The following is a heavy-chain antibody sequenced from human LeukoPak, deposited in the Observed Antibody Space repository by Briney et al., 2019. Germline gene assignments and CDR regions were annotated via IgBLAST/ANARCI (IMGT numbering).Heavy chain of an antibody. Sequence: GGSLRLSCAASGFIFSSYGMHWVRQAPGKGLEWVAFIRYDGSKKYYADSVKGRFTISRDNSKNTLYLQMNTLRAEDTAVYFCAREEHYRRYFALWGRGTLVTVSS. V-gene: IGHV3-30*02. CDR3: AREEHYRRYFAL. D-gene: IGHD3-16*02. J-gene: IGHJ2*01. CDR2: IRYDGSKK. CDR1: GFIFSSYG.